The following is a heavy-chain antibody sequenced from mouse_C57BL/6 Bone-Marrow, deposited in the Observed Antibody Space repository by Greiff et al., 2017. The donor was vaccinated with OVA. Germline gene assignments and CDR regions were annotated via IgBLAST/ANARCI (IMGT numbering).Heavy chain of an antibody. V-gene: IGHV1-7*01. CDR3: ARRRRGAWFAY. CDR2: INPRSGYT. Sequence: QVQLKESGAELAKPGASVKLSCKASGYTFTSYWMHWVKQRPGQGLEWIGYINPRSGYTKYNQKFKDKATLTADKSSSTAYMQLSSRTYEDSAVDYCARRRRGAWFAYWGQGTLVTVSA. CDR1: GYTFTSYW. J-gene: IGHJ3*01. D-gene: IGHD2-12*01.